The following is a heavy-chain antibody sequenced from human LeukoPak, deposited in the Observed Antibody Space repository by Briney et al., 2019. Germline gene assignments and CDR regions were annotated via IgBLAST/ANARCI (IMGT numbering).Heavy chain of an antibody. V-gene: IGHV4-30-2*01. Sequence: SETLSLTCTVSGGSISSGGYYWSWIRQPSGKGLEWIGYIYHSGSTYHNPSLKSRVTISVDRSKNQFSLKLSSVTAADTAVYYCARGTVVPAAKDYYYMDVWGKGTTVTVSS. CDR1: GGSISSGGYY. CDR3: ARGTVVPAAKDYYYMDV. D-gene: IGHD2-2*01. J-gene: IGHJ6*03. CDR2: IYHSGST.